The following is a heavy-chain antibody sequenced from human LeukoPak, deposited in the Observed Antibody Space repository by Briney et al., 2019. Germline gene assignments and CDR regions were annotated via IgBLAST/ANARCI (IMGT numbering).Heavy chain of an antibody. CDR1: GFTFDDYA. Sequence: GGPLRLSCAASGFTFDDYAMHWVRQAPGKGLEWVSGISWNSGSIGYADSVKGRFTISRDNAKNSLYLQMNSLRAEDTALYYCAKDHRGYYYYGMDVWGQGTTVTVSS. CDR3: AKDHRGYYYYGMDV. V-gene: IGHV3-9*01. CDR2: ISWNSGSI. J-gene: IGHJ6*02. D-gene: IGHD2-21*01.